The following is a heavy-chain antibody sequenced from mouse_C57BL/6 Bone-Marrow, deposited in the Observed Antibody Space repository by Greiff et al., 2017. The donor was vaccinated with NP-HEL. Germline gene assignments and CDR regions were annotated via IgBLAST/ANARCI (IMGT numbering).Heavy chain of an antibody. V-gene: IGHV1-53*01. CDR2: INPSNGGT. CDR1: GYTFTSYW. Sequence: QVKLQHPGTELVKPGASVKLSCKASGYTFTSYWMHWVKQRPGQGLEWIGNINPSNGGTNYNEKFKSKATLTVDKSSSTAYMQLSSLTSEDSAVYYCARDGDFLWVYYYLAYWGQGTLVTVSA. J-gene: IGHJ3*01. CDR3: ARDGDFLWVYYYLAY. D-gene: IGHD1-1*02.